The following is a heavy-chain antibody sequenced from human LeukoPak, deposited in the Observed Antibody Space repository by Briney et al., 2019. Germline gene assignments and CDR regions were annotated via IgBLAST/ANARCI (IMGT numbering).Heavy chain of an antibody. V-gene: IGHV3-7*01. Sequence: PGGSLRLSCAASGFTFSSYWMNWVRQAPGKGLEWVASINQDGSEKYYLDSVKGRFTISRDNAKNSLYLQMNSLRAEDTAVYYCARFPPRTTVTTSYYYYYMDVWGKGTTVTVSS. D-gene: IGHD4-17*01. J-gene: IGHJ6*03. CDR2: INQDGSEK. CDR1: GFTFSSYW. CDR3: ARFPPRTTVTTSYYYYYMDV.